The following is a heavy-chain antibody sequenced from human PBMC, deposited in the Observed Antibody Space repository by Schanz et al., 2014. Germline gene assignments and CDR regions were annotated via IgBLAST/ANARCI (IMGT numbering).Heavy chain of an antibody. Sequence: EVLLVESGGGLVKRGGSLRLSCAVSGFTVSSNHMSWVRQAPGKGLEWVANIKQDGSEKYYVDAVKGRFTISRDNAKNSMYLHMKSLRGEDTAVYYCARDNYYGSGSCAYWGQGTLVTVAS. CDR3: ARDNYYGSGSCAY. D-gene: IGHD3-10*01. V-gene: IGHV3-7*04. CDR2: IKQDGSEK. J-gene: IGHJ4*02. CDR1: GFTVSSNH.